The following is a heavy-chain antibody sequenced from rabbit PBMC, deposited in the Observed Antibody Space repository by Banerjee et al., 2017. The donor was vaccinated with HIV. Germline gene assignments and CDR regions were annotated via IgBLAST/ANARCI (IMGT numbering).Heavy chain of an antibody. CDR1: GFDLSSYYM. CDR3: ARGGYSYGDYGYGL. CDR2: IDAGSSGST. D-gene: IGHD6-1*01. J-gene: IGHJ6*01. V-gene: IGHV1S45*01. Sequence: QEQLVESGGGLVQPEGSLTLSCKASGFDLSSYYMSWVRQAPGKGLEWIACIDAGSSGSTYYATWAKGRFTISKTSSTTVTLQMTSLTAADTATYFCARGGYSYGDYGYGLWGQGTLVTVS.